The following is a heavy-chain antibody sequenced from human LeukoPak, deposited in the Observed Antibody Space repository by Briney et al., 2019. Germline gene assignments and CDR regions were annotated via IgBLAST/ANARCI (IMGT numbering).Heavy chain of an antibody. CDR3: ARQREYYYGSGSYRAFDI. CDR1: GYSFTSYW. V-gene: IGHV5-51*01. CDR2: IYPGDSDT. J-gene: IGHJ3*02. D-gene: IGHD3-10*01. Sequence: GESLKISCKGPGYSFTSYWIGWVRQMPGKGLEWMGIIYPGDSDTRYSPSFQGQVTISADKSISTAYLQWSSLKASDTAMYYCARQREYYYGSGSYRAFDIWGQGTMVTVSS.